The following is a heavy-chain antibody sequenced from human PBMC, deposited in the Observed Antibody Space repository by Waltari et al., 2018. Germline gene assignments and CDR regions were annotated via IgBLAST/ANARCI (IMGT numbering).Heavy chain of an antibody. J-gene: IGHJ4*02. CDR3: ARPSLLRIFDY. D-gene: IGHD1-26*01. CDR2: INHSGST. CDR1: GGSFSGYY. V-gene: IGHV4-34*01. Sequence: QVQLQQWGAGLLKPSETLSLTCVVYGGSFSGYYWSWIRQTPGKGLEWIGEINHSGSTNYNPSLKSLVTISVDTSKNHFSLKLSSVTAADTAVYYCARPSLLRIFDYWGQGTLVTVSS.